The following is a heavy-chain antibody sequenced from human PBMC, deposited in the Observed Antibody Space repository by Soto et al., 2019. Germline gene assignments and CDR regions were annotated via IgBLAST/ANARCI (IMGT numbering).Heavy chain of an antibody. Sequence: SETLSLTCTFSCPSLNNKNNYCGWIRQPPGKGLEWIGSVLRSANTDYNPSIKSRVTISVDMSKNQFSLSLRSVTVADTAIYYCAKYSGGTMKDHWGPGTLVTVS. CDR3: AKYSGGTMKDH. J-gene: IGHJ4*02. CDR2: VLRSANT. D-gene: IGHD3-10*01. CDR1: CPSLNNKNNY. V-gene: IGHV4-39*01.